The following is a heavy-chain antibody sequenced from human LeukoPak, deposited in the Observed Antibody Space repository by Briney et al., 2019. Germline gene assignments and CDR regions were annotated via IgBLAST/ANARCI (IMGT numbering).Heavy chain of an antibody. CDR3: ATLTYCSGGSCFSKYFQH. Sequence: PSETLSLTCTVPGGSISSYYWSWIRQPPGKGLEWIGYIYYSGSTNHNPSLKSRVTISVDTSKNQFSLKLSSVTAADTAVYYCATLTYCSGGSCFSKYFQHWGQGTLVAVSS. J-gene: IGHJ1*01. CDR2: IYYSGST. CDR1: GGSISSYY. V-gene: IGHV4-59*08. D-gene: IGHD2-15*01.